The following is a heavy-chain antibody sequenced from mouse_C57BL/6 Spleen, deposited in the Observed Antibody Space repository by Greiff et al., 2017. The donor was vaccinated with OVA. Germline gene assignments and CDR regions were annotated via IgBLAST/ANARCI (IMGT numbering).Heavy chain of an antibody. Sequence: QVQLKQSGAELVRPGTSVKVSCKASGYAFTNYLIEWVKQRPGQGLEWIGVINPGSGGTNYNEKFKGKATLTADKSSSTAYMQLSSLTSEDSAVYFCARGYDYPVAYWGQGTLVTVSA. CDR3: ARGYDYPVAY. V-gene: IGHV1-54*01. CDR2: INPGSGGT. D-gene: IGHD2-4*01. J-gene: IGHJ3*01. CDR1: GYAFTNYL.